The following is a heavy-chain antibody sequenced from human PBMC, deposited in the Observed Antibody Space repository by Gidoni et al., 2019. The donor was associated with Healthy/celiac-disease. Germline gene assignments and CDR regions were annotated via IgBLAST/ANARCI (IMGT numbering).Heavy chain of an antibody. CDR1: GFTFSRYA. V-gene: IGHV3-23*01. D-gene: IGHD5-12*01. CDR3: AKDVTPTLYSGYDPVHYYYGMDV. J-gene: IGHJ6*02. CDR2: ISGSGGST. Sequence: EVQLLESGGGLVQPGGSLRLSCAASGFTFSRYALSWFRQAPGKGLEWVSAISGSGGSTYYADSVKGRFTISRDNSKNTLYLQMNSLRAEDTAVYYCAKDVTPTLYSGYDPVHYYYGMDVWGQGTTVTVSS.